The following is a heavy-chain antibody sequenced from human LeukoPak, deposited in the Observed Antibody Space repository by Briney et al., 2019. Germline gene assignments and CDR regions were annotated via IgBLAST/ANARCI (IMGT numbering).Heavy chain of an antibody. CDR2: IKSSNT. CDR3: ARVPDWTYVPDY. J-gene: IGHJ4*02. Sequence: SETLSLTCTVSGGSISSDRFYWTWVRQPAGKGLEWIGRIKSSNTNYNPSLKSRVSISLDTSTNQFSLKLSSLTAANTAVYYCARVPDWTYVPDYWGQGTLVTVSS. D-gene: IGHD3-16*01. V-gene: IGHV4-61*02. CDR1: GGSISSDRFY.